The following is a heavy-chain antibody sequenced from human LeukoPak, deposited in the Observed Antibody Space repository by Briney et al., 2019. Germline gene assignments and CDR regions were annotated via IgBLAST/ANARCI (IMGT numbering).Heavy chain of an antibody. J-gene: IGHJ5*02. CDR2: INHSGST. Sequence: SETLSLTCAVYGGSFSGYYWSWIRQPPGKGLEWIGEINHSGSTNYNPSLKSRVTISVDTSKNQFSLKLSSVTAADTAVYYCARNPLGIVGATTGPGGFDPWGQGTLVTVSS. V-gene: IGHV4-34*01. CDR1: GGSFSGYY. D-gene: IGHD1-26*01. CDR3: ARNPLGIVGATTGPGGFDP.